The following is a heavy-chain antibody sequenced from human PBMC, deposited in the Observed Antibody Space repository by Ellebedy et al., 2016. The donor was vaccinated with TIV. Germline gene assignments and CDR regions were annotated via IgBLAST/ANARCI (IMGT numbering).Heavy chain of an antibody. Sequence: GESLKISCVASGFTYTDFGMHWVRQAPGKGPEWLAVTSEDGKKQYYADVVKGRFTISRDNSRNTLFLQLNSLTSKDMGVYYCARGGCRDTVCECTETRCAPNYYHLDVWGKGTTVTVSS. J-gene: IGHJ6*03. CDR2: TSEDGKKQ. V-gene: IGHV3-30*03. CDR1: GFTYTDFG. D-gene: IGHD6-19*01. CDR3: ARGGCRDTVCECTETRCAPNYYHLDV.